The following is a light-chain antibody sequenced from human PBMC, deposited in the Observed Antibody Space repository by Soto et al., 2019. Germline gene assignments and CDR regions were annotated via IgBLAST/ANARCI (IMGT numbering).Light chain of an antibody. J-gene: IGKJ4*01. CDR2: DTS. CDR1: QSVRSY. Sequence: EIVLTQSPGTLSLSVGERVTLSCRASQSVRSYLAWYQQTPGQAPRLLIYDTSNRATGTPDRFSGSGSGTDFTLTISRLEPEDFTVYYCQQYGSPPLTFGGGTTVEIK. V-gene: IGKV3-20*01. CDR3: QQYGSPPLT.